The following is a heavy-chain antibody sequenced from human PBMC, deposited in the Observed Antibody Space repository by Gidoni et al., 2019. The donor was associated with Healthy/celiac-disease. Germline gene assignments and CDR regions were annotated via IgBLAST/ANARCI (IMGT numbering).Heavy chain of an antibody. CDR2: IKSKTDGGTT. CDR3: TTEYLGYCTNGVRHGASDY. CDR1: GFTFSNAC. V-gene: IGHV3-15*01. Sequence: ELQLVASGGGLVKPGGSLRLSCEASGFTFSNACMTWVRQAPGKGLEWVDRIKSKTDGGTTDYAAPVKGRFTISRDDSKNTLYLQMNSLKTEDTAVYYCTTEYLGYCTNGVRHGASDYWGQGTLVTVSS. J-gene: IGHJ4*02. D-gene: IGHD2-8*01.